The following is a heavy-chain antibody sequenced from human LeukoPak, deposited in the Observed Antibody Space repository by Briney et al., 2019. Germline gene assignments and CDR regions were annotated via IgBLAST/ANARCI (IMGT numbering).Heavy chain of an antibody. J-gene: IGHJ4*02. CDR3: AKGRSGVSSAAINC. CDR2: IRYDGSNK. V-gene: IGHV3-30*02. Sequence: GGSLRLSCAASGFTFSSYGMHWVGQAPGKGLEWVAFIRYDGSNKYYADSVKGRFTISRDNSKNTLYLQMNSLRAEDTAVYYCAKGRSGVSSAAINCWGQGTLVTVPS. CDR1: GFTFSSYG. D-gene: IGHD2-2*01.